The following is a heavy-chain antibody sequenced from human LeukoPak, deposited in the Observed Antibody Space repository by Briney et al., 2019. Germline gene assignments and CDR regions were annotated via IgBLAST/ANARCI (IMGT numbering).Heavy chain of an antibody. D-gene: IGHD4-23*01. CDR2: ISSSSSTI. V-gene: IGHV3-48*01. Sequence: GGSLRLSCAASGFTFSTYSMNWVRQAPGKGLEWVSYISSSSSTIYYADSVKGRFTISRDNAKNSLYLQMNSLRAEDTAVYYCAKDTTDYGGNCDYWGQGTLVTVSS. J-gene: IGHJ4*02. CDR3: AKDTTDYGGNCDY. CDR1: GFTFSTYS.